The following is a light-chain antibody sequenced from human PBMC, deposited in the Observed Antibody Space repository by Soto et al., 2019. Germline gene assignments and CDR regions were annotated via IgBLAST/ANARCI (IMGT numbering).Light chain of an antibody. J-gene: IGLJ3*02. CDR3: CSFASSSTP. CDR2: EGS. CDR1: SSDVGSYNL. V-gene: IGLV2-23*01. Sequence: QSALTQPASVSGSPGQSITISCTGTSSDVGSYNLVSWYQQHPGKAPKLMIYEGSKRPSGVSNRFSGSKSGNTASLTISGLQAEDEADYYCCSFASSSTPFGGGTKVTVL.